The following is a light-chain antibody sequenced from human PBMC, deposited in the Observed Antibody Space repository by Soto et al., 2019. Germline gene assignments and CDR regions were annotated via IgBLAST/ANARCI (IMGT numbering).Light chain of an antibody. V-gene: IGKV3-15*01. CDR1: QSVSSD. Sequence: EIVMSQSPATRSVSPGEGATLSCKASQSVSSDLAWYQQKPGQAPRLLVYGASTRATGIPARFSGSGSVTEFTLTISSLQSEDFAVYYCQQYNDWPYTFGQGTKLEIK. J-gene: IGKJ2*01. CDR3: QQYNDWPYT. CDR2: GAS.